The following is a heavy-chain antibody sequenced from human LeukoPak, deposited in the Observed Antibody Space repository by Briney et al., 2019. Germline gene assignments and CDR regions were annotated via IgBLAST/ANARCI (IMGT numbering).Heavy chain of an antibody. Sequence: PSETLSLTCTVSGGSINYYYWMWIRQPPGKGLEWIGYVYYSGGTHYNPSLKSRVTMLVDTSKNQFSLKLTAVTAADTAVYYCARGPLPAAPWLDYWGQGTLVTVSS. J-gene: IGHJ4*02. CDR1: GGSINYYY. D-gene: IGHD2-2*01. CDR3: ARGPLPAAPWLDY. V-gene: IGHV4-59*01. CDR2: VYYSGGT.